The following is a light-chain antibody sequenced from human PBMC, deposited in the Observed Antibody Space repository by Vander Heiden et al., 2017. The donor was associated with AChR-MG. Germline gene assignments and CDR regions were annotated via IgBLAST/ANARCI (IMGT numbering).Light chain of an antibody. Sequence: ETVMTQSPATLSVSPGESATLSCRASQGVRSNLAWDQQKPGQAPRLLISDASTRATGLPARFSGSGSGKEFTLSISSLQSEDVAVYYCQQDDHWPRTFGQGTKVEIK. CDR2: DAS. J-gene: IGKJ1*01. CDR3: QQDDHWPRT. V-gene: IGKV3-15*01. CDR1: QGVRSN.